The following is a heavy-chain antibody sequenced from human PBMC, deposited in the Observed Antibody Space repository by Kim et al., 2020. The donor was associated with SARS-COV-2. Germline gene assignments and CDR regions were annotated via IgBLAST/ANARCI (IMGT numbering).Heavy chain of an antibody. CDR1: GYTFTGYY. Sequence: ASVKVSCKASGYTFTGYYIHWMRQAPGQGLEWMGWINPNNGGTSYAQKFQGWVTMTRDTSINTVYMEVSRLTSDDTAVYYCARGPDTGSFDYWGQGTLVTVSS. CDR2: INPNNGGT. V-gene: IGHV1-2*04. D-gene: IGHD3-9*01. J-gene: IGHJ4*02. CDR3: ARGPDTGSFDY.